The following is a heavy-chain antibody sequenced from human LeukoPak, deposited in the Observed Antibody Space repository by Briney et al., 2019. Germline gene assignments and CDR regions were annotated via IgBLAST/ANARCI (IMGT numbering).Heavy chain of an antibody. V-gene: IGHV3-74*01. CDR3: ARDIQFIGPHY. D-gene: IGHD5-24*01. Sequence: GGSLRLSCAASGFTFSTSGMHWVRQAPGKGLEWVSRVMSDGHTKEYADSVKGRFTISRDTAKNTLYLQMNSLRAEDTGVYYCARDIQFIGPHYWGQGTLVTVSS. J-gene: IGHJ4*02. CDR2: VMSDGHTK. CDR1: GFTFSTSG.